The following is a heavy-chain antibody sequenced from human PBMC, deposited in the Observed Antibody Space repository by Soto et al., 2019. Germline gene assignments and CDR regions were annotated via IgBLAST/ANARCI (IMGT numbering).Heavy chain of an antibody. Sequence: QVQLVESGGGVVQPGRSLRLSCAASGFTFSSYAMHWVRQAPGKGLEWVAVISYDGSNKDYADSVKGRFTISRDNSKNTLYLQMNSLRAEDTAVYYCARDRGHLDTGYYYGMDVWGQGTTVTVSS. J-gene: IGHJ6*02. V-gene: IGHV3-30-3*01. CDR1: GFTFSSYA. D-gene: IGHD5-18*01. CDR2: ISYDGSNK. CDR3: ARDRGHLDTGYYYGMDV.